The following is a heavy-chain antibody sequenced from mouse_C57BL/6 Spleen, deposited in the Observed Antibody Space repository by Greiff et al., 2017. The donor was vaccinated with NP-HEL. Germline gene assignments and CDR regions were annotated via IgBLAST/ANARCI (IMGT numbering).Heavy chain of an antibody. Sequence: EVQRVESGPGLVKPSQSLSLTCSVTGYSITSGYYWNWIRQFPGTKLEWMGYISYDGSNNYNPSLKNRISITRDTSKNQFFLKLNSVTTEDTATYYCAGHDDYDGAWFAYWGQGTLVTVSA. J-gene: IGHJ3*01. CDR3: AGHDDYDGAWFAY. V-gene: IGHV3-6*01. CDR2: ISYDGSN. D-gene: IGHD2-4*01. CDR1: GYSITSGYY.